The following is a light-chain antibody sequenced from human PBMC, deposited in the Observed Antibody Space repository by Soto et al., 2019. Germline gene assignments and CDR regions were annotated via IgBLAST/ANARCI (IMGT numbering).Light chain of an antibody. J-gene: IGLJ3*02. Sequence: SYELPQPPSVSVSPGQTASVTCSGSKLGVKYVSWYQQKPGQSPVVVIYQDARRPSGIPERFSGSNSGNTATLTISGTQATDEAEYYCAAWDSKTVAFGGGTKLTVL. CDR1: KLGVKY. CDR3: AAWDSKTVA. CDR2: QDA. V-gene: IGLV3-1*01.